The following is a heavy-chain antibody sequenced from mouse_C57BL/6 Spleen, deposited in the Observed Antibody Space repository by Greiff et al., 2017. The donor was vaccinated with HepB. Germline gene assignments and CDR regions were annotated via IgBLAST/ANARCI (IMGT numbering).Heavy chain of an antibody. J-gene: IGHJ3*01. CDR1: GYTFTDYE. CDR3: TRCDYYGSSSWFAY. Sequence: QVQLKESGAELVRPGASVTLSCKASGYTFTDYEMHWVKQTPVHGLEWIGAIDPETGGTAYNQKFKGKAILTADKSSSTAYMELRSLTSEDSAVYSCTRCDYYGSSSWFAYWGQGTLVTVSA. CDR2: IDPETGGT. V-gene: IGHV1-15*01. D-gene: IGHD1-1*01.